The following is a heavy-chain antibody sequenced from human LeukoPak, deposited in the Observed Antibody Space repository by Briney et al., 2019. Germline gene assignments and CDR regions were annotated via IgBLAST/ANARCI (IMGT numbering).Heavy chain of an antibody. J-gene: IGHJ4*02. CDR3: AKDISTRGIAVADY. CDR2: ISWDGGST. Sequence: GGFLRLSCAASGFTFGDYSMHWVRQGPGKGLEWVSLISWDGGSTYYADSVKGRFTISKDNSKNSLYLQMNSLRTDDTALYYCAKDISTRGIAVADYWGQGTLVTVSS. CDR1: GFTFGDYS. D-gene: IGHD6-13*01. V-gene: IGHV3-43*01.